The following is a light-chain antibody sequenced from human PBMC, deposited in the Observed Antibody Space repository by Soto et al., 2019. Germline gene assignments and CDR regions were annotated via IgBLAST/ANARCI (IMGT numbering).Light chain of an antibody. CDR2: VAS. J-gene: IGKJ5*01. CDR3: QQRNSYPIT. CDR1: QGISSH. Sequence: DIQLTQSPSFLSASVGDRVTITCRASQGISSHLAWYQQQPGKSPKLLIYVASTLQSGVPSRFSGSGSGTEFTLTISGRQHEDFASYYCQQRNSYPITFGQGTRLEIK. V-gene: IGKV1-9*01.